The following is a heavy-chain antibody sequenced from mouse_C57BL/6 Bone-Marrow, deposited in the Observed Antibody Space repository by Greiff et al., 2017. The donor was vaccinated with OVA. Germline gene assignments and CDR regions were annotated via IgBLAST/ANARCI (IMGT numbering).Heavy chain of an antibody. Sequence: QVQLQQSGAELARPGASVKLSCKASGYTFTSYGISWVKQRTGQGLEWIGEIYPRSGSTYYNEKFKGKATLTADKSSSTAYMELRSLTSEDSAVYFSARGPTPVRRGRFAYWGQGTLVTVSA. CDR3: ARGPTPVRRGRFAY. V-gene: IGHV1-81*01. J-gene: IGHJ3*01. D-gene: IGHD2-14*01. CDR2: IYPRSGST. CDR1: GYTFTSYG.